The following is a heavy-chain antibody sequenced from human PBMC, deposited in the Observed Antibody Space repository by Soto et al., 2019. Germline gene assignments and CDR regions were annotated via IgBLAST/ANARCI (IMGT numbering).Heavy chain of an antibody. CDR2: IYYSGST. CDR3: ARRHSSPWFDP. V-gene: IGHV4-39*01. D-gene: IGHD4-4*01. J-gene: IGHJ5*02. CDR1: GGSISSSSYY. Sequence: QLQLQESGPGLVKPSETLSLTCTVSGGSISSSSYYWGWIRQPPGKGLEWIGNIYYSGSTYYNPSLKSRVTISVDTSKNQFSLKLSSVTAADTAVYYCARRHSSPWFDPWGQGTLVTVSS.